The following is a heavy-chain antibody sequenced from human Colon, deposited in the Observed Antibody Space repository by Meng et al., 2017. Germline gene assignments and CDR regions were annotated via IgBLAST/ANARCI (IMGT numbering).Heavy chain of an antibody. CDR3: ARSVRLGVAGKSGAY. Sequence: VQLQQWGAGLLKPSETLSLTCAVYGGSFSGYPWSWIRQPPGKGLEWIGEINHTGNTSYNPSLKSRLTISVDTSKNQFSLNLSSVTAADTALYYCARSVRLGVAGKSGAYWGQGTLVTVSS. J-gene: IGHJ4*02. CDR1: GGSFSGYP. D-gene: IGHD6-19*01. CDR2: INHTGNT. V-gene: IGHV4-34*01.